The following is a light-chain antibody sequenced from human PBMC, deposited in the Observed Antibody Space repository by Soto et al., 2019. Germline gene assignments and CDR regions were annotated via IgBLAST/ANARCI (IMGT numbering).Light chain of an antibody. Sequence: EIVMTQSPATLSVSPGERDTLSCRASQTVNSNLAWYQQKPGQAPRLLIYGASTRATGIPARFSGSGSGTEFTLTISSLQSEDFAVYYCQPYNNWPRTFGQGTQVDIK. V-gene: IGKV3-15*01. CDR3: QPYNNWPRT. CDR1: QTVNSN. CDR2: GAS. J-gene: IGKJ1*01.